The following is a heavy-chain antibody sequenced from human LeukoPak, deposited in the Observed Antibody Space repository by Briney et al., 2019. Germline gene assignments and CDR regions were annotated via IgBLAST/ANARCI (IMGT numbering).Heavy chain of an antibody. V-gene: IGHV4-59*01. CDR2: IYYSGST. D-gene: IGHD6-6*01. CDR3: ARVDPDSSSTLEVFDY. J-gene: IGHJ4*02. CDR1: GGSISSYY. Sequence: PSETLSLTCTVSGGSISSYYWSWIRQPPGKGLEWIGYIYYSGSTNYNPSLKSRVTISVDTSKNQFSLKLSSVTAADTAVYYCARVDPDSSSTLEVFDYWGQGTLVAVSS.